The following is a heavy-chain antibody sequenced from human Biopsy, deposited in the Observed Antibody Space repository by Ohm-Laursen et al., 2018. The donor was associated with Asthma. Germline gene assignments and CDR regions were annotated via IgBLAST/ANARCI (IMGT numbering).Heavy chain of an antibody. CDR2: ISWNSGSI. V-gene: IGHV3-9*01. D-gene: IGHD2-21*01. J-gene: IGHJ4*02. Sequence: SLRLSCAAPRFTFDDYGMHWVRQAPGKGLEWVSGISWNSGSIGYADSVKGRFTISRDNAKNSLYLQMNSLRVEDTALYYCAKATLGDIGKDYWGQGTLVTVSS. CDR1: RFTFDDYG. CDR3: AKATLGDIGKDY.